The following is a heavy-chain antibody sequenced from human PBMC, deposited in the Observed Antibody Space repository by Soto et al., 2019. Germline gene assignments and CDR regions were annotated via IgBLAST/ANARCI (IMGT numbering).Heavy chain of an antibody. V-gene: IGHV4-30-2*01. J-gene: IGHJ4*02. CDR1: GGSISSGGYS. CDR2: IFHSGST. Sequence: SETLSLTCAVSGGSISSGGYSWSWLRQPPGKGLEWVAYIFHSGSTYYNPSLKSRVTISVDGSKNHFSLELSSVTAADTAVYYCARDKITGLFDYWGQGTLVTVSS. CDR3: ARDKITGLFDY. D-gene: IGHD2-8*02.